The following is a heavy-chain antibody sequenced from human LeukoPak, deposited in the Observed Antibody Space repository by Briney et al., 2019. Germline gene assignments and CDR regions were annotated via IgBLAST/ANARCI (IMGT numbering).Heavy chain of an antibody. CDR1: GGTFSSYA. V-gene: IGHV1-69*04. J-gene: IGHJ4*02. D-gene: IGHD2-2*01. CDR2: IIPILGIA. Sequence: ASVKVSCKASGGTFSSYAISWVRQAPGQGLEWMGRIIPILGIANYAQKFQGRVTITADKSTSTAYMELSSLRSEDTAVYYCASIKRAAAMIDYWGQGTLVTVSS. CDR3: ASIKRAAAMIDY.